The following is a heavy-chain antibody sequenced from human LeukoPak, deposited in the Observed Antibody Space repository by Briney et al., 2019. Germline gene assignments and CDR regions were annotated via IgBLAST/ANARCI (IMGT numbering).Heavy chain of an antibody. D-gene: IGHD3-22*01. CDR1: GGSISSGGYY. CDR3: ARHVIDTSGYYLDYFDN. CDR2: IYYSGST. V-gene: IGHV4-31*03. Sequence: SQTLSLTCTVSGGSISSGGYYWSWIRQHPGKGLEWIGYIYYSGSTYYNPSLKSRVTISVDTSKNQFSLKLSSVTAADTAVYYCARHVIDTSGYYLDYFDNWGQGTLVTVSS. J-gene: IGHJ4*02.